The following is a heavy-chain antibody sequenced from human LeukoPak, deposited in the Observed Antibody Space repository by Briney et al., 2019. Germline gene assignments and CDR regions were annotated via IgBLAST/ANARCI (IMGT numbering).Heavy chain of an antibody. CDR1: GGSISSGSYY. J-gene: IGHJ3*02. CDR2: IYTSGST. D-gene: IGHD2-15*01. Sequence: SETLSLTCTVSGGSISSGSYYWSWIRQPAGKGLEWIGRIYTSGSTNYNPSLKSRVTISVDTSKNRFSLKLSSVTAADTAVYYCARDANCSGGSCYGHDAFDIWGQGTMVTVSS. CDR3: ARDANCSGGSCYGHDAFDI. V-gene: IGHV4-61*02.